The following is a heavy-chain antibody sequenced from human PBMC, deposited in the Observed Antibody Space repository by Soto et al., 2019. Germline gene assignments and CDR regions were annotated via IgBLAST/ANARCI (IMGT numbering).Heavy chain of an antibody. Sequence: QVQLQESGPGLVKPSQTLSLTCTVSGGSISSGGYYWSWIRQHPGKGLEWIGYSYYSGSTYYNPTLKGRVTISVDTSNNEFSLELSSVTAADTAVYYCAIDIMETTVTTVYYFDYRGHGTLVNVS. D-gene: IGHD4-17*01. CDR1: GGSISSGGYY. J-gene: IGHJ4*01. V-gene: IGHV4-31*03. CDR2: SYYSGST. CDR3: AIDIMETTVTTVYYFDY.